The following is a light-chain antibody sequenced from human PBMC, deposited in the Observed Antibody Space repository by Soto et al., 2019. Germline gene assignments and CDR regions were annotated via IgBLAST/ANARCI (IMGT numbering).Light chain of an antibody. Sequence: EIVLTQSPATLSLSPGERATLSCRASQSVRSSLAWYQQKPGQAPRLLIYGASSRATGIPDRFSGSGSGTDFTLTISRLEPEDFAVYYCQQYGSSPPWTFGQGTKVDIK. CDR3: QQYGSSPPWT. J-gene: IGKJ1*01. CDR1: QSVRSS. CDR2: GAS. V-gene: IGKV3-20*01.